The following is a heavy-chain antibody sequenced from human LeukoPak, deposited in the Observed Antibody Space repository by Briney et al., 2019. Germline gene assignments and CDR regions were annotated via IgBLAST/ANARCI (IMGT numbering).Heavy chain of an antibody. CDR1: GASISSSRYY. Sequence: SETLSLTCTVSGASISSSRYYWGWIRQPPGKGLEWIGSISYSGTTYYNPSLKSRVTISVDTSRNQFSLKLSSVTAPDTAVYYCAGSSTIFGHFDYWGQGTLVAVSS. CDR2: ISYSGTT. J-gene: IGHJ4*02. V-gene: IGHV4-39*01. D-gene: IGHD3-3*01. CDR3: AGSSTIFGHFDY.